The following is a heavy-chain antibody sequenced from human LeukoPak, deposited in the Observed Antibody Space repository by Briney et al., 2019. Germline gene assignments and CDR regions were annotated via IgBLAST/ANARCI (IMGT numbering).Heavy chain of an antibody. Sequence: PPGGCLRLSCAASGFTFSSYSMNWVRQAPGKGLELVSYISSSRTGIHYADSVKGRFTISRDNAKNSLYLQMNSLRAEDTAVYYCARAPTDDYGDYSFDYWGQGTLVTVSS. CDR3: ARAPTDDYGDYSFDY. CDR2: ISSSRTGI. J-gene: IGHJ4*02. V-gene: IGHV3-48*04. D-gene: IGHD4-17*01. CDR1: GFTFSSYS.